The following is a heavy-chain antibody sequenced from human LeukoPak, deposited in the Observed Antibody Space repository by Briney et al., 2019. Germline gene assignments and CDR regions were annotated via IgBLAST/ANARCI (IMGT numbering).Heavy chain of an antibody. CDR2: IIPIFGTA. CDR3: ASSEMATIDYYYMDV. Sequence: ASVKVSCKASGYTFTSYGISWVRQAPGQGLEWMGRIIPIFGTANYAQKFQGRVTITTDESTSTAYMELSSLRSEDTAVYYCASSEMATIDYYYMDVWGKGTTVTVSS. CDR1: GYTFTSYG. J-gene: IGHJ6*03. D-gene: IGHD5-24*01. V-gene: IGHV1-69*05.